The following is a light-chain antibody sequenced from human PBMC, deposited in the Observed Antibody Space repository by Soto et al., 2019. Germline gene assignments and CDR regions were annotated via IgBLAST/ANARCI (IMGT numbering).Light chain of an antibody. CDR3: QHYVSSPLT. CDR2: AAS. Sequence: DIVLTQSPDTLSLSPGESATLSCRASQILSGTYLAWYQQKLGQSPRLLIYAASTRATGVPDRFSGSGSGTDFTLTISRLEPEDFAVYYCQHYVSSPLTVGGGTKVEIK. CDR1: QILSGTY. J-gene: IGKJ4*01. V-gene: IGKV3-20*01.